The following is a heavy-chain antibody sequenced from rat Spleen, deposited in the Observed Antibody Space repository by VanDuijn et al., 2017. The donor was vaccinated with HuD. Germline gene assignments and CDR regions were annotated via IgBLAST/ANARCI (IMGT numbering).Heavy chain of an antibody. D-gene: IGHD1-12*01. Sequence: VQLKESGPGLVQPSQTLSLTCTVSGFSLTDYSVHWVRQPPGKGLEGMGVMWSGGNTAYNSLLQSRLSISRDISKSQVFLKMNSLQTEDTATYYCARDMSFDYWGQGVMVTVSS. J-gene: IGHJ2*01. CDR3: ARDMSFDY. CDR1: GFSLTDYS. CDR2: MWSGGNT. V-gene: IGHV2S63*01.